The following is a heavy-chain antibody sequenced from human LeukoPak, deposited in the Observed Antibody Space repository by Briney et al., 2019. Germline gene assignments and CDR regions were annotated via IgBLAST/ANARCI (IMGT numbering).Heavy chain of an antibody. CDR2: INPNSGGT. CDR3: AREPDCSSTSCYDSSAFDI. J-gene: IGHJ3*02. CDR1: GYTFTGYY. D-gene: IGHD2-2*01. Sequence: ASVKVSCKASGYTFTGYYMHWVRQAPGQGLEWMGWINPNSGGTNYAQKFQGWVTMTRDTSISTAYMGLSRLRSDDTAVYYCAREPDCSSTSCYDSSAFDIWGQGKMVTVSS. V-gene: IGHV1-2*04.